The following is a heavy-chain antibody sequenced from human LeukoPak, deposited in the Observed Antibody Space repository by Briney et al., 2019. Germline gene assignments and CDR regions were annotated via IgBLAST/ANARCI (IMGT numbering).Heavy chain of an antibody. V-gene: IGHV1-8*01. CDR3: ARGPITIFGVVIIRGDYYYYMDV. Sequence: ASVNVSCKASGYTFTSYDINWVRQATGQGLEWMGWMNPNSGNTGYAQKFQGRVTMTRNTSISTAYMELSSLRSEDTAVYYCARGPITIFGVVIIRGDYYYYMDVWGKGTTVTVSS. CDR1: GYTFTSYD. CDR2: MNPNSGNT. J-gene: IGHJ6*03. D-gene: IGHD3-3*01.